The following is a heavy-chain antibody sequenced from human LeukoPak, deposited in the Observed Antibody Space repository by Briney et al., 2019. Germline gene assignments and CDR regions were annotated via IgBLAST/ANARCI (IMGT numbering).Heavy chain of an antibody. CDR2: LHPDGSER. J-gene: IGHJ4*02. CDR3: ARGGYSFDY. CDR1: GFRFTGYW. D-gene: IGHD5-12*01. V-gene: IGHV3-7*01. Sequence: GGSLRLSCAASGFRFTGYWMTWVRQAPGKGLESVARLHPDGSERNYVGSVEGRFTVSGDNAKSSLYLQMNSLRVEDTAVYYCARGGYSFDYLGQGTLVTVSS.